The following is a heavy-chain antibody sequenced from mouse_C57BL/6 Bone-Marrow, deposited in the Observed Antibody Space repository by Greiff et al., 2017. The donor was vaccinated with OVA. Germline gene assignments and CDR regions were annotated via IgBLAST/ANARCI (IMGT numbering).Heavy chain of an antibody. Sequence: EVKVEESGGGLVQPGGSLKLSCAASGFTFSDYYMYWVRQTPEKRLEWVAYISNGGGSTYYPDTVKGRFTISRDNAKNTLYLQMSRLKSEDTAMYYCARRLDYWGQGTSVTVSS. CDR1: GFTFSDYY. J-gene: IGHJ4*01. V-gene: IGHV5-12*01. CDR3: ARRLDY. CDR2: ISNGGGST.